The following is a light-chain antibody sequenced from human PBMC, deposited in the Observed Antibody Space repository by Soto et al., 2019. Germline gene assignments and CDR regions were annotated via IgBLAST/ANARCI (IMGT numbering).Light chain of an antibody. CDR2: AAS. V-gene: IGKV1-39*01. J-gene: IGKJ4*01. Sequence: DVLMTQSPSSVSASVVDRVTITCRASQGIAGWLAWYQQKPGKAPKLLIYAASTLQSGVPSRFSGSGSGTEFTLTIRSLQAEDFATYFCQESYTTPAVSFGGGTKVDIK. CDR1: QGIAGW. CDR3: QESYTTPAVS.